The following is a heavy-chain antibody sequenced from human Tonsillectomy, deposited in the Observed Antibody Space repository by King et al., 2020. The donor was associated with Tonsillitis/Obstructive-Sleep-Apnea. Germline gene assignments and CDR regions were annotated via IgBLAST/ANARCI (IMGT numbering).Heavy chain of an antibody. D-gene: IGHD1-1*01. CDR1: GYNFTNYW. CDR2: IYPGDSDT. V-gene: IGHV5-51*01. Sequence: VQLVESGAEVKKPGESLKISCKGSGYNFTNYWIAWVRQMPGKGLEWMGIIYPGDSDTRYSPSFQGQVTISADKSISTAYLQWSSLKASDTAMYYCARRKAVQLERRYYYYYMDVWGKGTTVTVSS. J-gene: IGHJ6*03. CDR3: ARRKAVQLERRYYYYYMDV.